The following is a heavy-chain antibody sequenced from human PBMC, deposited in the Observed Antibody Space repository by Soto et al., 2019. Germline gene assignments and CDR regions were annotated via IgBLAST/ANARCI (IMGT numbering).Heavy chain of an antibody. D-gene: IGHD3-3*01. CDR1: GFTFSNAW. J-gene: IGHJ3*02. Sequence: GGSLRLSCAASGFTFSNAWMSWVRQAPGKGLEWVGRIKSKTDGGTTDYAAPVKGRFTISRDDSKNTLYLQMNSLKTEDTAVYYCTTGTTYYDLWSGYYTGNAFDIWGQGTMVTV. CDR2: IKSKTDGGTT. V-gene: IGHV3-15*01. CDR3: TTGTTYYDLWSGYYTGNAFDI.